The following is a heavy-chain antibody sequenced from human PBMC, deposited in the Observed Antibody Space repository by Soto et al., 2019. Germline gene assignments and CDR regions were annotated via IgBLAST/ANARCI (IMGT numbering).Heavy chain of an antibody. V-gene: IGHV2-5*02. CDR3: AHRLLGTNFDY. J-gene: IGHJ4*02. D-gene: IGHD7-27*01. Sequence: GLDLEWLALIYWDDDKQYSPSLKSRLTITKDTSKNQVVLTMTNMDPVDTATYYCAHRLLGTNFDYWGQG. CDR2: IYWDDDK.